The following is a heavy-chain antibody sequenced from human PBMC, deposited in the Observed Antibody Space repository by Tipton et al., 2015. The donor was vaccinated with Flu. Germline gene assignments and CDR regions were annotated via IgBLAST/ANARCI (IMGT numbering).Heavy chain of an antibody. CDR3: AKDPSSTIYYYYYYMDV. J-gene: IGHJ6*03. Sequence: SLRLSCAASGFTFSSYAMSWVRQAPGKGLEWVSAISGSGGSTYYADSVKGRFTISRDNSKNTLYLQMNSLRAEDTAVYYCAKDPSSTIYYYYYYMDVWGKGTTVTVSS. V-gene: IGHV3-23*01. CDR1: GFTFSSYA. CDR2: ISGSGGST. D-gene: IGHD2-2*01.